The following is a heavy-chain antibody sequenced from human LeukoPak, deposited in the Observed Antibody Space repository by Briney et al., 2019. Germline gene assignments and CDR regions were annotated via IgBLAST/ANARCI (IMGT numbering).Heavy chain of an antibody. CDR1: GGSFSGYY. CDR2: INHSGST. CDR3: ARGSSSSSWYGYYYYMDV. D-gene: IGHD6-13*01. V-gene: IGHV4-34*01. J-gene: IGHJ6*03. Sequence: SETLSLTCAVYGGSFSGYYWSWIRQPPGKGLEWIGEINHSGSTNYNPSLKSRVTISVDTSKNKFSLKVSSVTAADTAVYCCARGSSSSSWYGYYYYMDVWGKGTTVTVSS.